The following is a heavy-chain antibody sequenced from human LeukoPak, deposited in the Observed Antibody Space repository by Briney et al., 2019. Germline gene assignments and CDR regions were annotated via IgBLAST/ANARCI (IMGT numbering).Heavy chain of an antibody. CDR3: ATGDYVWGSPRPYYYYYMDV. CDR1: GYTLTELS. V-gene: IGHV1-24*01. D-gene: IGHD3-16*01. Sequence: GASVKVSCKVSGYTLTELSMHWVRQAPGKGLEWMGGFDPEDGETIYAQKFQGRVTMTEDTSTDTAYMELSSLRSEDTAVYYCATGDYVWGSPRPYYYYYMDVWGKGTTVTVSS. J-gene: IGHJ6*03. CDR2: FDPEDGET.